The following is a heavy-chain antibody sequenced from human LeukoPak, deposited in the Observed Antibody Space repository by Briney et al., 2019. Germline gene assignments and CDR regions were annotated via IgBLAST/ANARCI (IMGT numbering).Heavy chain of an antibody. J-gene: IGHJ4*02. CDR2: ISWNSGSI. CDR3: AKDNRRHYTSGPNPDSLH. V-gene: IGHV3-9*01. Sequence: GGSLRLSCAGSGFIFNNYAMHWVRQPPGKGLEWVSGISWNSGSINYADSVKGRFTISRDNAKNSLYLQMNSLRVEDTAFYYCAKDNRRHYTSGPNPDSLHWGEGALVTVSS. CDR1: GFIFNNYA. D-gene: IGHD6-19*01.